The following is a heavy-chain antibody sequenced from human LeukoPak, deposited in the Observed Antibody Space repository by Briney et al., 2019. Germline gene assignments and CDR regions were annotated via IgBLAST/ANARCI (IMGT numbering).Heavy chain of an antibody. J-gene: IGHJ4*02. CDR3: AKDLRATWHPRGGFGH. D-gene: IGHD5-24*01. CDR2: IIGAGNDT. CDR1: GFTFSTYA. Sequence: PGGSLRLSCAASGFTFSTYAMNWVRQAPGKGLEWVSSIIGAGNDTYYVDSVKGRFTISRDNFKNTVHLQMNSLGAEDTAVYFCAKDLRATWHPRGGFGHWGQGTLVTVSS. V-gene: IGHV3-23*01.